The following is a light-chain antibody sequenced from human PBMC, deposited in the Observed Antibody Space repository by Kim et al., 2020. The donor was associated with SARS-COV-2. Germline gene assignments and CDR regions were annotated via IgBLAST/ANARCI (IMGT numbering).Light chain of an antibody. V-gene: IGKV3-20*01. Sequence: EIVLTQSPGTLSLSPGETATLSCRASQRVPSNHLAWYQQKPGKAPRLLIYGASNWATGIPVRFGGSGSGTDFTLTISRLEPEDFAVYYCQQYDNSPWTFGQGTKLDIK. CDR1: QRVPSNH. CDR3: QQYDNSPWT. J-gene: IGKJ1*01. CDR2: GAS.